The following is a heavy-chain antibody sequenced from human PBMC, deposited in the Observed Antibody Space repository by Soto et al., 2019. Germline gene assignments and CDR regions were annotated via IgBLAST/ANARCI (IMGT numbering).Heavy chain of an antibody. V-gene: IGHV4-59*08. D-gene: IGHD3-22*01. CDR2: VYYTGTT. CDR1: GVSINNYY. CDR3: ARLGGYYHSLDT. Sequence: SETLSLTCSVSGVSINNYYWTWIRQPPGMGLEWIGYVYYTGTTGYNPSLKSRVTISIDGSKNQISLKLSSVTAADTAFYYCARLGGYYHSLDTWGQGTLVTVSS. J-gene: IGHJ5*02.